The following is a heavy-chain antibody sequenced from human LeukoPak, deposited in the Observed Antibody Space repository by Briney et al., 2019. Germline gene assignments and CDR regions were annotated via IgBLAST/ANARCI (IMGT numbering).Heavy chain of an antibody. D-gene: IGHD3-22*01. CDR1: GFTFSSYS. CDR2: ISSSSSYI. CDR3: ARENYYDSSGRYYFDY. V-gene: IGHV3-21*01. Sequence: PGESLRLSCAASGFTFSSYSMNWVRQAPGKGLEWVSSISSSSSYIYYADSVKGRFTISRDNAKNSLYLQMNSLKAEDTAVYYCARENYYDSSGRYYFDYWGQGTLVTVSS. J-gene: IGHJ4*02.